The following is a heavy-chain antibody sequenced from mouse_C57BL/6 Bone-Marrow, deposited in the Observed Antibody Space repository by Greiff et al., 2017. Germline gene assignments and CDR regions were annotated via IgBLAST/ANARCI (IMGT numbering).Heavy chain of an antibody. Sequence: EVMLVESGGGLVKPGGSLKLSCAASGFTFSSYTMSWVRQTPEKRLQWVAAISGCGGNTYYPDSVKGRFTLSRDNDKSILYLQMSRLRSEDMAVYYCSRQVTTVLATKYFDVWGTGTTVTGSS. CDR1: GFTFSSYT. CDR3: SRQVTTVLATKYFDV. V-gene: IGHV5-9*01. D-gene: IGHD1-1*01. J-gene: IGHJ1*03. CDR2: ISGCGGNT.